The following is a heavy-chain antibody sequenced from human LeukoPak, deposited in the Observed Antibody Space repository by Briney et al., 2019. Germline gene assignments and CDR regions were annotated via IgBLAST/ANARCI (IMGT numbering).Heavy chain of an antibody. CDR1: GVSFSGYY. CDR2: INHSGRT. J-gene: IGHJ6*04. Sequence: SEXLSLTXAVYGVSFSGYYWSWLRQPPGKGREXIGXINHSGRTNYNPSLNSRVPISVDTSNNQFSLNLSSVTAADTAVYYCARAGVTMVRGRDGMDVWGKGTTVTVSS. CDR3: ARAGVTMVRGRDGMDV. V-gene: IGHV4-34*01. D-gene: IGHD3-10*01.